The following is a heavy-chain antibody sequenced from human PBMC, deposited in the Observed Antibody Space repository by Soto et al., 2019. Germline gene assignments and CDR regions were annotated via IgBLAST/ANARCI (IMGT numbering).Heavy chain of an antibody. CDR3: ARATGYYHTSGSDS. Sequence: PGGSLRLSCADSGFTFSDYYMSWIRQAPGKGLEWISYIGSNSNYKNHADSVRGRFTISRDNAKNSLYLQMNGLRAEDTAVYYCARATGYYHTSGSDSWGQGTLVTVSS. CDR2: IGSNSNYK. D-gene: IGHD3-22*01. J-gene: IGHJ4*02. V-gene: IGHV3-11*06. CDR1: GFTFSDYY.